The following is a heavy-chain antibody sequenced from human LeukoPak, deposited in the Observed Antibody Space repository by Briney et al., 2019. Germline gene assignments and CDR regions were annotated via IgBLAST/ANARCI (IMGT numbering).Heavy chain of an antibody. CDR2: TYSGGGT. CDR1: GFTVSSNY. D-gene: IGHD3-10*01. J-gene: IGHJ6*02. Sequence: PGGSLRLSCAASGFTVSSNYMSWVRQAPGKGLEWVSVTYSGGGTNYADSVKGRFTVSRDTSKNTLYLQMNSLRAEDTAVYYCARSMLRGVPLDVWGQGTTVTVTS. CDR3: ARSMLRGVPLDV. V-gene: IGHV3-53*01.